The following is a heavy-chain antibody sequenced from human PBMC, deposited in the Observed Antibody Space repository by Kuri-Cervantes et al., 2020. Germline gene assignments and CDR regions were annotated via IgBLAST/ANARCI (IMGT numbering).Heavy chain of an antibody. Sequence: LTCAASGFTFSSYAMHWVRQAPGKGLEWVAVITYDGSNKYYADSVKGRFTISRDNSKNTLYLQMNSLRAEDTAVYYCARTKGGTTGSPLDYWGQGTLVTVSS. V-gene: IGHV3-30-3*01. CDR1: GFTFSSYA. D-gene: IGHD1-1*01. J-gene: IGHJ4*02. CDR2: ITYDGSNK. CDR3: ARTKGGTTGSPLDY.